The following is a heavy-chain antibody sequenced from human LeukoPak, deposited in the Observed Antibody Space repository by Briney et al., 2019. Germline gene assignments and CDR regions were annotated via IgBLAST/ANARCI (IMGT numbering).Heavy chain of an antibody. J-gene: IGHJ4*02. CDR2: IYYSGST. V-gene: IGHV4-59*01. Sequence: SETLSLTCTVSGGSISSYYWSWIRQPPGKGLEWIGYIYYSGSTNYNPSLKSRVTISVDTSKNQFSLKLSSVTAADTAVYYCAGERGYRYGVDYWGQGTLVTVSS. CDR1: GGSISSYY. CDR3: AGERGYRYGVDY. D-gene: IGHD5-18*01.